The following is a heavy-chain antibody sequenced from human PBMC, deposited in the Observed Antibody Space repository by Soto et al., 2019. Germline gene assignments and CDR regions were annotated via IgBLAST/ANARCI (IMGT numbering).Heavy chain of an antibody. CDR3: AVLVDTGMRFDY. CDR1: GFTFSSYA. V-gene: IGHV3-23*01. J-gene: IGHJ4*02. D-gene: IGHD5-18*01. CDR2: ISCSGGST. Sequence: EVQLLESGGGLVQPGGSLRLSCAASGFTFSSYAMSWVRQAPGKGLEWVSAISCSGGSTYYADSVKGPFTISRDNSKNTLYLQMNSLRAEDTAVYYCAVLVDTGMRFDYWGQGTLVTVSS.